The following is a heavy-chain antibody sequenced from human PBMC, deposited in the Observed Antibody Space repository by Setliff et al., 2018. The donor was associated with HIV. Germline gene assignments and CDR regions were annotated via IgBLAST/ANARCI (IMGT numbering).Heavy chain of an antibody. J-gene: IGHJ4*02. CDR3: TRRFEKWLAFDY. D-gene: IGHD6-19*01. CDR1: GGSISSFSYY. Sequence: SETLSLTCTVSGGSISSFSYYWAWIRQSPGKGLEWIGNVYHSGGTDYNPSLGSRVSISVDTSTNQFSLSLASVTAADTAVYYCTRRFEKWLAFDYWGQGTLVTVSS. CDR2: VYHSGGT. V-gene: IGHV4-39*01.